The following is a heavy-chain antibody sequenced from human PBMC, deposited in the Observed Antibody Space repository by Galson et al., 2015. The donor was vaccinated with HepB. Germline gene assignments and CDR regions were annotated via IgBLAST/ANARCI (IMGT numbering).Heavy chain of an antibody. Sequence: SLRLSCAASGFTVSDNYVSWVRQPPGKGLVWVSRINSDGTSTSYADSVKGRFTISRDNAKNTLYRQMNSLRAEDTAVYYCACPGYDFWSGYYPDMDVWGKGTTVTFSS. D-gene: IGHD3-3*01. CDR3: ACPGYDFWSGYYPDMDV. CDR1: GFTVSDNY. J-gene: IGHJ6*03. V-gene: IGHV3-74*01. CDR2: INSDGTST.